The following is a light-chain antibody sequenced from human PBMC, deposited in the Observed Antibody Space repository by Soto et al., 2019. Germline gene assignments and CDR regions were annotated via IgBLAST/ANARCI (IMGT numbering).Light chain of an antibody. CDR2: EVN. CDR3: SSYAGSNWYV. V-gene: IGLV2-8*01. J-gene: IGLJ1*01. CDR1: NSDVGGYNY. Sequence: QSALTQPPSASGSPGQSVTISCTGTNSDVGGYNYVSWYQQYPGKAPKLIIYEVNERPSGVPDRFSSSKSGNTASLTVSGLQTADEADYYCSSYAGSNWYVFGTGTKLTVL.